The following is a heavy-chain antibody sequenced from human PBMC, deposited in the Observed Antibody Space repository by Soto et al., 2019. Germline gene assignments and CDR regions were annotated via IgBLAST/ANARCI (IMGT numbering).Heavy chain of an antibody. CDR1: GYTLTELF. D-gene: IGHD5-18*01. CDR2: FDPEDGET. Sequence: ASVKVSRKVSGYTLTELFMHWVRQAPGKGLEWMGGFDPEDGETIYAQKFQGRVTMTEDTSTDTAYMELSSLRSEDTAVYYCATERLYSYGTPFDYWGQGTLVTVSS. CDR3: ATERLYSYGTPFDY. V-gene: IGHV1-24*01. J-gene: IGHJ4*02.